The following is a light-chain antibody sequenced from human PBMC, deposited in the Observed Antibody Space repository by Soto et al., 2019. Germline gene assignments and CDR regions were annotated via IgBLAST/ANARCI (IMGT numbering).Light chain of an antibody. V-gene: IGLV4-69*01. J-gene: IGLJ3*02. CDR2: INYDGTH. CDR3: QSLGTGIQV. CDR1: SGYSTYA. Sequence: SASASLGASVKLTCTLSSGYSTYAIAWHQQQSEKGPRFLMKINYDGTHSKGDGFFDRFSGSSSGAERHLTISSLQSEDEADYYCQSLGTGIQVFGGGTKLTVL.